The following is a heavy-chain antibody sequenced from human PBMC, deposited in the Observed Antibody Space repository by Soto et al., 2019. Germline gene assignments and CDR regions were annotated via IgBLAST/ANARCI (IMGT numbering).Heavy chain of an antibody. CDR3: ARDRTVPLSGSYYYYYGMDV. CDR2: INSDGSST. CDR1: GXTFSSYW. V-gene: IGHV3-74*01. Sequence: LRLSFAASGXTFSSYWMHWVRQAPGKGLVWVSRINSDGSSTSYADSVKGRFTISRDNAKNTLYLQMNSLRAEDTAVYYCARDRTVPLSGSYYYYYGMDVWGQGTTVTVSS. J-gene: IGHJ6*02. D-gene: IGHD1-26*01.